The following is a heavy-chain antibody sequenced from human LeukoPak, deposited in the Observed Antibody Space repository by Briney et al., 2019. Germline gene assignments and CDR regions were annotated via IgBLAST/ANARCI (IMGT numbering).Heavy chain of an antibody. Sequence: SETLSLTCTVSGGSISSSSYYWGWIRQPPGKGLEWIGRIYYSGSTCYNPSLKSRVTISVDTSKNQFSLKLSSVTAADTAVYYCAREPPPYYSIVVRPNRGGAFDIWGQGTMVTVSS. CDR1: GGSISSSSYY. D-gene: IGHD3-10*01. V-gene: IGHV4-39*07. CDR2: IYYSGST. CDR3: AREPPPYYSIVVRPNRGGAFDI. J-gene: IGHJ3*02.